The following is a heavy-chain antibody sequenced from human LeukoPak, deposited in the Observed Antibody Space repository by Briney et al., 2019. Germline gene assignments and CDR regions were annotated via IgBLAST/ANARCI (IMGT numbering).Heavy chain of an antibody. J-gene: IGHJ4*02. CDR1: GFTFSSYA. Sequence: ESGGSLRLSCAASGFTFSSYALTWVRQAPGKGLEWVSTISSSAASTFYADSVKGRFTISIQNSKNTLYLQMNSLRAEDTAVYYCARGGGSVFFDYWGQGTLVTVSS. V-gene: IGHV3-23*01. CDR2: ISSSAAST. CDR3: ARGGGSVFFDY. D-gene: IGHD1-26*01.